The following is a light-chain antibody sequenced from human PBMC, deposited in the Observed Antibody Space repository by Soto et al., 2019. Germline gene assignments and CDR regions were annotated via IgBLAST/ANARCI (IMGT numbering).Light chain of an antibody. V-gene: IGKV3D-15*01. CDR1: QNVASN. CDR3: QQYYHWGLS. J-gene: IGKJ4*01. CDR2: ASS. Sequence: VMTQSPANLSVSPGEGVTLFCRASQNVASNIAWYQVKPAQPPRLLIYASSTRATVIPATFSGSGSGTQFSLTISSLQSEDSAVYYCQQYYHWGLSFGGGTKVEI.